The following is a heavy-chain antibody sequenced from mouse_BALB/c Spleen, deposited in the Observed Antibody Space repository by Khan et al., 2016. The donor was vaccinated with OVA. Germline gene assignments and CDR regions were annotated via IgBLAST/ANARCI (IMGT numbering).Heavy chain of an antibody. J-gene: IGHJ3*01. Sequence: VQLKQSGPELMKPGASVKISCKASGYSFTSYYIHWVKQSHGKTLEWIGYIDPFNGGSTYNQKFKVKATLTVDKSSSTDYMHLSSLTSEDSAVYYCARHGSNSWFAYWGQGTLVTVSA. CDR2: IDPFNGGS. D-gene: IGHD1-1*01. V-gene: IGHV1-31*01. CDR1: GYSFTSYY. CDR3: ARHGSNSWFAY.